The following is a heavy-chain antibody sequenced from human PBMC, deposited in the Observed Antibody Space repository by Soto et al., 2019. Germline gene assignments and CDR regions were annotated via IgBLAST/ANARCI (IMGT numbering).Heavy chain of an antibody. CDR2: LYWDDDK. V-gene: IGHV2-5*02. J-gene: IGHJ4*02. CDR1: GFSLSTRGMA. CDR3: IHRGSYGHPDY. Sequence: QITLKESGPTLVKPTQTLTLTCSFSGFSLSTRGMAVGWIRQPPGKALEWLGLLYWDDDKHYSPSLKTRLTITKDTSKTQVVLTVTNVDPVDTATYFCIHRGSYGHPDYWGQGILVTVSS. D-gene: IGHD2-21*01.